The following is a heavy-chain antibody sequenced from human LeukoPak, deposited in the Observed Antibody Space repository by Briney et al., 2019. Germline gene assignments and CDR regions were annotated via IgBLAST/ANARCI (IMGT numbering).Heavy chain of an antibody. CDR3: ARASLGGWTHN. CDR1: GYTFTSYD. D-gene: IGHD6-19*01. CDR2: MNPNSGNT. Sequence: ASVKVSGKASGYTFTSYDINWVRQATGQGLEWAGWMNPNSGNTGYAQKFQGRVTITRNTSISTAYMELSSLRSEDTAVYYCARASLGGWTHNWGQGTLVTVSS. V-gene: IGHV1-8*03. J-gene: IGHJ4*02.